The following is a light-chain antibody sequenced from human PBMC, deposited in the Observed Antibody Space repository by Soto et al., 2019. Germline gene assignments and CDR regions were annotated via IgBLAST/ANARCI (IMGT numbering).Light chain of an antibody. CDR3: QQYASLPRT. J-gene: IGKJ1*01. V-gene: IGKV3-20*01. CDR1: QSISATY. CDR2: ATS. Sequence: EIVLTQSPGTLSLFPGERATFSCRTSQSISATYLAWYQQKPGQAPRLLIYATSSRATGIPDRFSGSESRTDFTLTISRLEPDDSAVYYCQQYASLPRTFGQGTKVEI.